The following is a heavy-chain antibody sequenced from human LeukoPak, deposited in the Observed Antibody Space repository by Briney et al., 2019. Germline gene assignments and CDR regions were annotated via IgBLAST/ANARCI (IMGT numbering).Heavy chain of an antibody. CDR2: IYYTGTT. V-gene: IGHV4-59*01. CDR1: GESISSYY. J-gene: IGHJ5*02. Sequence: SETLSLTCTVSGESISSYYWTWIRQSPGKGLEWIAYIYYTGTTNYNPSLKSRVTIFVDTSKNQFSLRLNSVTAADTAVYYCARGSGWYDLWGQGTLVTVSS. CDR3: ARGSGWYDL. D-gene: IGHD3-3*01.